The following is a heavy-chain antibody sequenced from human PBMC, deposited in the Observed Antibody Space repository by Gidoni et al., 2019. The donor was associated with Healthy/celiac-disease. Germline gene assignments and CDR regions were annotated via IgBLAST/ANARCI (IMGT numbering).Heavy chain of an antibody. D-gene: IGHD3-10*01. J-gene: IGHJ4*02. V-gene: IGHV4-61*02. Sequence: QVQLQESGPGLVKPSQTLSLTCTVAGGSISSGSYYWSWIRQPAGKGLEWIGRIYTSGSTNYNPSLKSRVTISVDTSKNQFSLKLSSVTAADTAVYYCASPGGSGSYDYWGQGTLVTVSS. CDR3: ASPGGSGSYDY. CDR1: GGSISSGSYY. CDR2: IYTSGST.